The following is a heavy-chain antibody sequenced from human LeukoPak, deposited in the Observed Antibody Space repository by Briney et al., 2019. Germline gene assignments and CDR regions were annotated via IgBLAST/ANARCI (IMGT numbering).Heavy chain of an antibody. CDR3: AKSNGYGLVVI. D-gene: IGHD2-2*01. Sequence: SETLSLTCTVSGGSISTSNYYWGWIRQPPGKGLEWIGNIFYSGSTYYSPSLKSRVAISLDTSRNQFSLKLTSVTAADTAVYYGAKSNGYGLVVIWRQGTMVTVSS. J-gene: IGHJ3*02. CDR2: IFYSGST. V-gene: IGHV4-39*07. CDR1: GGSISTSNYY.